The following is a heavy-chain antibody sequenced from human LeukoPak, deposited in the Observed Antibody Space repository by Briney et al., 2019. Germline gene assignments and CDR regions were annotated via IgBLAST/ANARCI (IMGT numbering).Heavy chain of an antibody. D-gene: IGHD1-26*01. CDR2: ISGSGGST. V-gene: IGHV3-23*01. J-gene: IGHJ3*02. Sequence: PGGSLRLSCAASGFTFSSYAMIWVRQAPGKGLEWVSAISGSGGSTYYADSVKGRFTISRDNSKNTLYLQMNSLRAEDTAVYYCAKAVGAPDAFDIWGQGTMVTVSS. CDR1: GFTFSSYA. CDR3: AKAVGAPDAFDI.